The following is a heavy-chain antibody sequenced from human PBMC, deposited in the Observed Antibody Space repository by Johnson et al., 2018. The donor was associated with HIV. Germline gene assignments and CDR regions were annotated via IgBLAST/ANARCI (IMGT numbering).Heavy chain of an antibody. V-gene: IGHV3-30*04. D-gene: IGHD5-24*01. CDR2: ISHDGSNE. J-gene: IGHJ3*02. Sequence: QVQLVESGGGLVQPGGYLRLSCAASGFTFSSYPMHWVRQAPGKGLEWVAVISHDGSNEYHADSVKSRFTISRDNSKNTLYLQKNSLRAEDMAVYYCARACRDGDTCDAFDIWGQGTMVTVSS. CDR3: ARACRDGDTCDAFDI. CDR1: GFTFSSYP.